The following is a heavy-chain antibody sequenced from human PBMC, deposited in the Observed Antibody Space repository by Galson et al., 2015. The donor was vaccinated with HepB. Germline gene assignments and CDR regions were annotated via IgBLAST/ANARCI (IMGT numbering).Heavy chain of an antibody. J-gene: IGHJ4*02. V-gene: IGHV3-23*01. Sequence: SLRLSCAASGFIFSSYAMSWVRQAPGKGLEWVSTISGSGGSTYYADSVKGRFTISRDNSKNTLYLQMNSLRAEDTAVYYCAKDSNGLRPTPLYYFDYWGQGTLVTVSS. CDR1: GFIFSSYA. D-gene: IGHD3-22*01. CDR2: ISGSGGST. CDR3: AKDSNGLRPTPLYYFDY.